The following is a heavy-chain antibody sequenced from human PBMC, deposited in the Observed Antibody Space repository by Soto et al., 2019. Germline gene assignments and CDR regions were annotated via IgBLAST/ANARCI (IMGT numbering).Heavy chain of an antibody. J-gene: IGHJ4*02. V-gene: IGHV1-69*01. CDR1: GGAFNNYI. Sequence: QVQLVQSGAEVKKPGSSVKVSCKASGGAFNNYIFDWVRQAPGQGLEWMGGIIPMFGTPKYAQTFQDRITISADVSTGTAYMELTSRRFYDTAIYYCARGRDQPPVGLYFASWGEGTRVTVSS. D-gene: IGHD1-26*01. CDR3: ARGRDQPPVGLYFAS. CDR2: IIPMFGTP.